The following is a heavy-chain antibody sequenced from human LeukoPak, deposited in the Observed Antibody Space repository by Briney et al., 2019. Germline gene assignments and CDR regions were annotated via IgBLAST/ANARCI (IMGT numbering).Heavy chain of an antibody. D-gene: IGHD5-18*01. CDR1: GGSISSGDYY. V-gene: IGHV4-30-4*01. CDR3: ARVEYSYGYPTKN. J-gene: IGHJ4*02. CDR2: IYYSGST. Sequence: ASETLSLTCTVSGGSISSGDYYWSWIRQPPGKGLEWIGYIYYSGSTYYNPSLKSRVTISVDTSKNQFSLKLSSVTAADTAVYYCARVEYSYGYPTKNWGQGTLVTVSS.